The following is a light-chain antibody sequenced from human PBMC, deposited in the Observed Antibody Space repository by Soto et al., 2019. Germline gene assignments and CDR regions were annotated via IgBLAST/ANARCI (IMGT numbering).Light chain of an antibody. V-gene: IGLV2-8*01. CDR3: SSYAVSNIV. Sequence: QSALTQPPSASGSPGQSVTITCTGTSSDVGGYNYVSWYQQHPGKAPKLMIYEVSKWPSGVPDRFSGSKSGNTASLTVSGLQAEDEADYYCSSYAVSNIVFGTGTKLTVL. J-gene: IGLJ1*01. CDR2: EVS. CDR1: SSDVGGYNY.